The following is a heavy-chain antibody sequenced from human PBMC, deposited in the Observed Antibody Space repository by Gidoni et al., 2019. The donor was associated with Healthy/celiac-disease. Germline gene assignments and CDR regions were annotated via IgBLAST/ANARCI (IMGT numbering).Heavy chain of an antibody. CDR2: IKSKTDGGTT. CDR3: TTEGRITIFGAPRGIDY. D-gene: IGHD3-3*01. J-gene: IGHJ4*02. V-gene: IGHV3-15*01. Sequence: EVQLVASGGGLVKPGGSLRLSCAASGFTFSNPWLRWVHQAPGKGREWVGRIKSKTDGGTTDYAAPVKGRFTISRDDSKNTLYLQMNSLKTEDTAVYYCTTEGRITIFGAPRGIDYWGQGTLVTVSS. CDR1: GFTFSNPW.